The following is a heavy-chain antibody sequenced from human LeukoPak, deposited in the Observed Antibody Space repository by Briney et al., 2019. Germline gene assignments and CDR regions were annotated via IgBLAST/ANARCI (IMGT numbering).Heavy chain of an antibody. Sequence: GGSLRLSCAASGFTFSSYAMGWVRQAPGKGLEWVSGISGSAGSTYYADSVKGRFTISRDNSKNTLYLQMNSLRAEDTAVYYCAQTYYYGSGSYYPRGYWGQGTLVTVSS. CDR2: ISGSAGST. V-gene: IGHV3-23*01. J-gene: IGHJ4*02. CDR1: GFTFSSYA. D-gene: IGHD3-10*01. CDR3: AQTYYYGSGSYYPRGY.